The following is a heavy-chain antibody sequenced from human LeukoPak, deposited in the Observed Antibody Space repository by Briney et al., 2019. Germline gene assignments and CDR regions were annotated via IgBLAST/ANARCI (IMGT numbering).Heavy chain of an antibody. CDR1: GFTFSSYS. V-gene: IGHV3-48*04. D-gene: IGHD3-22*01. J-gene: IGHJ4*02. CDR3: ARDTGTYDSSGYYDY. CDR2: ISSSSSTI. Sequence: GGSLRLSCAASGFTFSSYSMNWVRQAPGKGLEWVSYISSSSSTIYYADSVKGRFTISRDNAKNSLYLQMNSLRAEDTAVYYCARDTGTYDSSGYYDYWGQGTLVTVSS.